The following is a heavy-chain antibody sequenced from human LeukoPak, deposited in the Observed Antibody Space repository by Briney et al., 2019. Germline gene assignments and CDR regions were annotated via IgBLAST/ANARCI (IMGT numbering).Heavy chain of an antibody. CDR2: IYYSGST. D-gene: IGHD3-22*01. V-gene: IGHV4-31*03. CDR3: ARDSSGYYYFDY. CDR1: GGSISSGGYY. J-gene: IGHJ4*02. Sequence: PSQTPSLTCTVSGGSISSGGYYWSWIRQHPGKGLEWIGYIYYSGSTYYNPSLKSRVTISVDTSKNQFSLKLSSVTAADTAVYYCARDSSGYYYFDYWGQGTLVTVSS.